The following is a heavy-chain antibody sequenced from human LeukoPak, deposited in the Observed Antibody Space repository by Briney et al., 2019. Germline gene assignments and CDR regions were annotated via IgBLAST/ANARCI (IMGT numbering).Heavy chain of an antibody. Sequence: SETLSLTCSVFGDSISNNFYYWGWIRQTPGKGLAWIGRIYTSGTTHYNPSLKSRVTMSVDTSKNQFSLNLSSVTAADTAVYYCARFSSIAAAFDYWGLGTLVTVSS. CDR3: ARFSSIAAAFDY. J-gene: IGHJ4*02. V-gene: IGHV4-39*07. D-gene: IGHD6-13*01. CDR1: GDSISNNFYY. CDR2: IYTSGTT.